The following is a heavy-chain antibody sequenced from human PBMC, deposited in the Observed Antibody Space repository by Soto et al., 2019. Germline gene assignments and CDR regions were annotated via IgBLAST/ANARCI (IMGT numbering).Heavy chain of an antibody. CDR1: GFAFSRYS. CDR3: ARESEDLTSNFDY. Sequence: GALRLAGAASGFAFSRYSMNWVRQAPGKGLEWVSSISSTTNYIYYADSMKGRFTVSRDNAKNSVYLDMNSLSAEDTAVYYCARESEDLTSNFDYWGQGTLVTVS. CDR2: ISSTTNYI. V-gene: IGHV3-21*01. J-gene: IGHJ4*02.